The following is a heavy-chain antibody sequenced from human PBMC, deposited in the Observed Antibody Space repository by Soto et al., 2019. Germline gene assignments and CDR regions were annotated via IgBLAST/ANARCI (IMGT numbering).Heavy chain of an antibody. CDR3: ARESGMDV. J-gene: IGHJ6*02. CDR1: GFTFSGYA. Sequence: PGGSLRLSCAASGFTFSGYAMHWVRQAPGKGLEWVAVISYDGSNKYYADSVKGRFTISRDNSKNTLYLQMNSLRAEDTAVYYCARESGMDVWGQGTTVTVSS. V-gene: IGHV3-30-3*01. CDR2: ISYDGSNK.